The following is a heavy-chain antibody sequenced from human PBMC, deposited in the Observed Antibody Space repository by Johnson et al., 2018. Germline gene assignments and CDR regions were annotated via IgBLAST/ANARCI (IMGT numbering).Heavy chain of an antibody. CDR2: ISGGASTT. Sequence: VQLLESGGGLVQPGGCLRLSCAASGFTFSIHTMNWVRQAPGKGLEWVSSISGGASTTNYADSLKGRFSLSRDNSNNTLFLQMYSLRTEDTAIYYCAKEGNDGDYARHDPFDFWGQGTVVTVSS. CDR1: GFTFSIHT. V-gene: IGHV3-23*01. J-gene: IGHJ3*01. CDR3: AKEGNDGDYARHDPFDF. D-gene: IGHD4-17*01.